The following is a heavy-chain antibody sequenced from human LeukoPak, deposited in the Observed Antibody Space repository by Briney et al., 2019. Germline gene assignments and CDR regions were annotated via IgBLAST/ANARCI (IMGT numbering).Heavy chain of an antibody. CDR1: GFAFSSYA. Sequence: GGSLRLSCAASGFAFSSYAMSWVRQAPGKGLEWVSGISESGGSTYYAGSVKGRLTISRDNSKNTLYLQVNSLRVEDTAVYYCAKGHYSGSSTYYFDYWGQGTLVTVSS. D-gene: IGHD1-26*01. CDR3: AKGHYSGSSTYYFDY. J-gene: IGHJ4*02. V-gene: IGHV3-23*01. CDR2: ISESGGST.